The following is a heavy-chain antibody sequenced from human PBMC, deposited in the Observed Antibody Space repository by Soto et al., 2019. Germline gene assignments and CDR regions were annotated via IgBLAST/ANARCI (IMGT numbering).Heavy chain of an antibody. CDR1: GFTFGSYS. D-gene: IGHD3-22*01. CDR3: ARDLGTIPYDSSGYMDV. V-gene: IGHV3-21*01. J-gene: IGHJ6*02. Sequence: GGSPRLSCAASGFTFGSYSMNWVGQGPGKGLEWVSSISSGSSYIYYADSVKGRFTISRDNAKNSLYLQMNSLRAEDTAVYYCARDLGTIPYDSSGYMDVWGQGTTVTVSS. CDR2: ISSGSSYI.